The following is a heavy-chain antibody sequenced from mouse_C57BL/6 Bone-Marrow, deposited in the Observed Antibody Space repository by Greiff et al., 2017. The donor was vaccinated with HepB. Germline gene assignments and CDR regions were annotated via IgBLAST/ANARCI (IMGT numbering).Heavy chain of an antibody. CDR3: ARHGGLRRPFAY. CDR1: GFTFSSYG. Sequence: EVNLVESGGDLVKPGGSLKLSCAASGFTFSSYGMSWVRQTPDKRLEWVATISSGGSYTYYPDSVKGRFTISRDNAKNTLYLQMSSLKSEDTAMYYCARHGGLRRPFAYWGQGTRVTVSA. J-gene: IGHJ3*01. D-gene: IGHD2-4*01. CDR2: ISSGGSYT. V-gene: IGHV5-6*01.